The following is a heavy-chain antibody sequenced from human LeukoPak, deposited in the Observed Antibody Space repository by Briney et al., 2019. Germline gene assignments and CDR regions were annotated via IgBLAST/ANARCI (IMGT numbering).Heavy chain of an antibody. CDR3: ARDHLYYDSSGYYPYFDY. V-gene: IGHV3-21*01. CDR1: GFTFSTFA. Sequence: PGGSLRLSCEASGFTFSTFAMIWVRQPPGKGLEWVSSIFPSGGEIHYADSVRGRFTISRDNAKNSLYLQMNSLRVEDTAVYYCARDHLYYDSSGYYPYFDYWGQGTLVTVSS. J-gene: IGHJ4*02. CDR2: IFPSGGEI. D-gene: IGHD3-22*01.